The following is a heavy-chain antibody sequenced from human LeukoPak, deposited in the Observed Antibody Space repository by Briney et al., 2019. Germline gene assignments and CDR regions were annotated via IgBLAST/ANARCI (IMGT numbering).Heavy chain of an antibody. V-gene: IGHV3-15*01. CDR3: TYQCPYCTTTSLNN. D-gene: IGHD2-2*01. J-gene: IGHJ4*02. CDR1: GFTFSSHG. Sequence: PGGSLRLSCAASGFTFSSHGMNWVRQAPGKGLEWVGRIKSKTDGGTTDYAAPVKGRFTISRDDSKNTLYLQMNGLKTEDTAVYYCTYQCPYCTTTSLNNWGQGTLVAVSS. CDR2: IKSKTDGGTT.